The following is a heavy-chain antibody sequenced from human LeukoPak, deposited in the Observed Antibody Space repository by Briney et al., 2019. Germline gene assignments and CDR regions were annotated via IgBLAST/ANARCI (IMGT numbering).Heavy chain of an antibody. D-gene: IGHD6-13*01. Sequence: GGSLRLSCAASGFTFSSYWMSWVRQAPGKGLEWVANIKQDGSEKYYVDSVKGRFTISRDNAKNSLYLQMSSLRAEDTAVYYCARWPKQQLDNYFDYWGQGTLVTVSS. V-gene: IGHV3-7*01. CDR1: GFTFSSYW. J-gene: IGHJ4*02. CDR3: ARWPKQQLDNYFDY. CDR2: IKQDGSEK.